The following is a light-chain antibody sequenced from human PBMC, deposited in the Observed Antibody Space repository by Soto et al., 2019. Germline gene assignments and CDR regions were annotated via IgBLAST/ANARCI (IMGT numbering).Light chain of an antibody. CDR2: GAS. Sequence: EIVLTRSPGTLSLSPGERATLSCRASQSVASNYLAWYQLKPGQAPRLLIYGASSRATGIPDRFGGSGSGTDFTLTISRLEPEDFAVYFCQQYGDSPETFGQGTKVEIK. CDR1: QSVASNY. J-gene: IGKJ1*01. V-gene: IGKV3-20*01. CDR3: QQYGDSPET.